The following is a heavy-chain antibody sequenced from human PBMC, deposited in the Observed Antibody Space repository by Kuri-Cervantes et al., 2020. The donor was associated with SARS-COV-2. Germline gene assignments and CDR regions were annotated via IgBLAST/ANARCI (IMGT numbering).Heavy chain of an antibody. CDR2: ISGSGGST. CDR1: GFTFSDYA. D-gene: IGHD4-17*01. J-gene: IGHJ2*01. CDR3: ARNPTYGDYPYWYFDL. V-gene: IGHV3-23*01. Sequence: GGSLRLSCAASGFTFSDYAMSWVRQAPGKGLEWVSAISGSGGSTYYADSVKGRFTISRDNSKNTLCLQMNSLRAEDTAVYYCARNPTYGDYPYWYFDLWGRGTLVTVSS.